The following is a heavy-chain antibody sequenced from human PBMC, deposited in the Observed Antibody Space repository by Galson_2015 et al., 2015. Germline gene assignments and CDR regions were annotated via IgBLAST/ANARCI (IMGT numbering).Heavy chain of an antibody. J-gene: IGHJ5*02. CDR1: GFSLSTRGLG. CDR2: IYWDDDK. CDR3: AHSGISSPNRVRFDP. V-gene: IGHV2-5*02. Sequence: PAMVKPTQTLTLTCTFSGFSLSTRGLGVGWIRQPPGKALEWLALIYWDDDKRYSPSLKSRLTINKDTSKNQVVLTMTNMDPVDTATYYFAHSGISSPNRVRFDPWGQGTLVTVSS. D-gene: IGHD6-6*01.